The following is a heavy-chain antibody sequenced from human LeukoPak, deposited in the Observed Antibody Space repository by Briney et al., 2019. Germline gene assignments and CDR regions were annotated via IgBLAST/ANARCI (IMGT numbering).Heavy chain of an antibody. J-gene: IGHJ6*03. CDR2: IYYSGST. CDR3: ARDRYQLLFTPPYYYYMDV. Sequence: SETLSLTCTVSGGSISSSSYYWGWVRQPPGTGLEWIGSIYYSGSTYYNPSLKSRVTMSVDTSKNQFSLKLSSVTAADTAVYYCARDRYQLLFTPPYYYYMDVWGKGTTVTISS. D-gene: IGHD2-2*01. CDR1: GGSISSSSYY. V-gene: IGHV4-39*07.